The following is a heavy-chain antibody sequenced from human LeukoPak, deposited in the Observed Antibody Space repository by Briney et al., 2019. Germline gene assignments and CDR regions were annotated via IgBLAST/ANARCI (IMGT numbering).Heavy chain of an antibody. V-gene: IGHV3-23*01. CDR1: GFTFSSYA. CDR3: ARGKREKYCSGGSCHQAYFDY. CDR2: VSGSGGST. Sequence: GGSLRLSCAASGFTFSSYAMSWVRQAPGKGLGWVSAVSGSGGSTYYADSVKGRFTISRHNSKNTLYLQMNSLRAEDTAVYYCARGKREKYCSGGSCHQAYFDYWGQGTLVTVSS. D-gene: IGHD2-15*01. J-gene: IGHJ4*02.